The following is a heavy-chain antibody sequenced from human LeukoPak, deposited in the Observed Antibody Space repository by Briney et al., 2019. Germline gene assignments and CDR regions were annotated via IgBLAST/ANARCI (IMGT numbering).Heavy chain of an antibody. CDR1: GYTFTGYY. Sequence: ASVKVSCKASGYTFTGYYMHWVRQAPGQGLEWMGWIKPNTGGTHSAQKFQGRVTMTRDTSSSTAYMELSSLRSEDTAVYYCARDLMVGSSSPYNWFDPWGQGTLVTVSS. CDR3: ARDLMVGSSSPYNWFDP. D-gene: IGHD6-6*01. V-gene: IGHV1-2*02. J-gene: IGHJ5*02. CDR2: IKPNTGGT.